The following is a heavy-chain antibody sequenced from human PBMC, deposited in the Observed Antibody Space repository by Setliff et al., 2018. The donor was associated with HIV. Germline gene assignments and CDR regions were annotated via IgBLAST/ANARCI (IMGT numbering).Heavy chain of an antibody. CDR2: ISWNSGSI. J-gene: IGHJ4*02. CDR1: GFTFDDYA. Sequence: PGGSLRLSCAASGFTFDDYAMHWVRQAPGKGLEWVSGISWNSGSIGYADSVKGRFTISRDNAKNSLYLQMNSLRAEDTALYYCAKVERRRYYFDYWGQGTLVTVSS. CDR3: AKVERRRYYFDY. V-gene: IGHV3-9*01.